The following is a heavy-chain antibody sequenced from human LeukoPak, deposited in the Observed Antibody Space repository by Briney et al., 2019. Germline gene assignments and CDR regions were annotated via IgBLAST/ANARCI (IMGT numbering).Heavy chain of an antibody. CDR2: ISGTGGST. V-gene: IGHV3-23*01. CDR1: GFTFSSYD. CDR3: ANGDTPIAAAGKGY. Sequence: GGSLRLSCAASGFTFSSYDMSWVRQAPGKGLEWVSTISGTGGSTYYADSVKGRFTISRDNSKNTLYLQMNSLRAEDTAVYYCANGDTPIAAAGKGYWGQGTLVTVSS. J-gene: IGHJ4*02. D-gene: IGHD6-13*01.